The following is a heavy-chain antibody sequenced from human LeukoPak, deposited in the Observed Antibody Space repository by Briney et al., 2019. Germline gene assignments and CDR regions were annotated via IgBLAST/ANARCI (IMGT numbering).Heavy chain of an antibody. V-gene: IGHV3-30*18. D-gene: IGHD3-22*01. CDR2: ISYDGSNK. CDR3: AKEPAVYYDGDI. Sequence: AGGSLRLSCAASGFTFSSYSMNWVRQAPGKGLEWVAVISYDGSNKYYADSVKGRFTISRDNSKNTLYLQMNSLRAEDTAVYYCAKEPAVYYDGDIWGQGTMVTVSS. CDR1: GFTFSSYS. J-gene: IGHJ3*02.